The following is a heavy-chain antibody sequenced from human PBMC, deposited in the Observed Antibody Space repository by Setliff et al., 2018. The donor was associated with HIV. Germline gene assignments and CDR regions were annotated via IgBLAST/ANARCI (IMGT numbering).Heavy chain of an antibody. V-gene: IGHV4-39*07. CDR2: IAYSGTTMYT. Sequence: PSETLSLTCTVSGGSFIGSSFQSTWIRQTPGKGLEWIADIAYSGTTMYTNYNPSLESRVIVSEDTSRDQFFLKLTSVTADDTAIYYCARGPSFAYWGQGLLVTVSS. CDR1: GGSFIGSSFQ. J-gene: IGHJ4*02. CDR3: ARGPSFAY.